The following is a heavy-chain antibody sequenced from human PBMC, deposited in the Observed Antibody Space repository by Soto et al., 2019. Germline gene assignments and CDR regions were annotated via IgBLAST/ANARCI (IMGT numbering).Heavy chain of an antibody. CDR3: ARDNGYNDY. J-gene: IGHJ4*02. Sequence: QLVQSGAEVKKPGASVKVSCKASGYTFNNYGVIWVRQAPGKGLEWMGWISTYSGNTNYAQKFQGRVTMTTDPSTTTAYMELGSLRSDDTAVYYCARDNGYNDYWGQGTLVTVSS. CDR1: GYTFNNYG. V-gene: IGHV1-18*01. D-gene: IGHD5-12*01. CDR2: ISTYSGNT.